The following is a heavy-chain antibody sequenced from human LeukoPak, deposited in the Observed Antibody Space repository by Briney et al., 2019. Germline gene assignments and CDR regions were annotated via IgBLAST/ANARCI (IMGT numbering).Heavy chain of an antibody. CDR2: TNGGGSAV. D-gene: IGHD2-2*02. CDR1: GFTFRDYY. CDR3: ARGGYCSSSSCYTYGPIDY. Sequence: GGSLRLSCAASGFTFRDYYMTWIRQAPGKGLEWVSFTNGGGSAVYHADPVKGRFTISRDHAKNSLYLQMNSLRAEGTAVYFCARGGYCSSSSCYTYGPIDYWGQGTLVTVSS. V-gene: IGHV3-11*01. J-gene: IGHJ4*02.